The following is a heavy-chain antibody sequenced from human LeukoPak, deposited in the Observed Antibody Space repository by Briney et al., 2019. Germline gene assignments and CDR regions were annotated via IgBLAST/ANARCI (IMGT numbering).Heavy chain of an antibody. V-gene: IGHV3-23*01. J-gene: IGHJ4*02. CDR2: ISGSGGST. CDR3: AKSDSSGYYYFDY. Sequence: GGSLRLSCAASGFTFSSYAMSWVRQAPGKGLEWVSAISGSGGSTYYADSVKGGFTISRDNSKNTLYLQMNSLRAEDTAVYYCAKSDSSGYYYFDYWGQGTLVTVSS. D-gene: IGHD3-22*01. CDR1: GFTFSSYA.